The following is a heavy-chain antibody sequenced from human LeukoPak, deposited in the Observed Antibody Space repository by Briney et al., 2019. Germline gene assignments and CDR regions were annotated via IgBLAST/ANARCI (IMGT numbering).Heavy chain of an antibody. J-gene: IGHJ4*02. CDR1: GFNVNTYW. CDR2: INVEGHYF. D-gene: IGHD3-22*01. CDR3: ARDLTGPYDH. V-gene: IGHV3-74*01. Sequence: SGGSLRLSCAASGFNVNTYWMHWVRQAPGKGLDWVARINVEGHYFDYAESVKGRFTISRDSGKNSLYLQMNSLRAEDTAVYSCARDLTGPYDHWGQGTLVTVSS.